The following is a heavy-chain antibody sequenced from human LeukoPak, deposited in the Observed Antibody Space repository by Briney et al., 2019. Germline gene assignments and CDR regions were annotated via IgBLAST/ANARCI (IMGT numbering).Heavy chain of an antibody. J-gene: IGHJ4*02. V-gene: IGHV4-34*01. CDR3: ARVPDFVARPCDS. CDR2: SSPTGDIT. CDR1: GGSFSGNY. Sequence: SETLSLTCAVYGGSFSGNYWALIRQTPGRGLEWIGESSPTGDITGYNPSLKGRATISVDSSKNQFSLKLTSVTAADTGVYYCARVPDFVARPCDSWGPGTLVTVSS. D-gene: IGHD3-16*02.